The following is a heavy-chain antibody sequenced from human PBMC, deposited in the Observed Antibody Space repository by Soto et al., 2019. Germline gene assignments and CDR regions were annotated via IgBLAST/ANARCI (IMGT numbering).Heavy chain of an antibody. D-gene: IGHD2-2*01. V-gene: IGHV1-69*04. CDR1: GYTFTSYG. J-gene: IGHJ6*02. CDR3: AREGHCSSTSCQLDV. CDR2: IIPILGIA. Sequence: VASVNVSCKASGYTFTSYGISWVRQAPGQGLEWMGRIIPILGIANYAQKFQGRVTITADKSTSTAYMELSSLRSEDTAVYYCAREGHCSSTSCQLDVWGQGTTVTVSS.